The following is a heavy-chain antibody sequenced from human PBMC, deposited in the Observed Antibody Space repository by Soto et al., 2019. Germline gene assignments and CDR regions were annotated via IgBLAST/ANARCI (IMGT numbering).Heavy chain of an antibody. Sequence: PGGSLRLSCSVFGFAFNNYAMHWVRQAPGKGLQYVSSISSNGGSTYYADSVQGRFTISRDNSRNTLYLQMSSLRLEDTAVYYCVKDRYVDYWGQGTLVTSPQ. CDR1: GFAFNNYA. V-gene: IGHV3-64D*06. J-gene: IGHJ4*02. CDR3: VKDRYVDY. CDR2: ISSNGGST.